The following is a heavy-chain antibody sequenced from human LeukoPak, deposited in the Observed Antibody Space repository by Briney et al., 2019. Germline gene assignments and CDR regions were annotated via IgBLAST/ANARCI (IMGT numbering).Heavy chain of an antibody. J-gene: IGHJ4*02. CDR2: IYYSGST. V-gene: IGHV4-61*01. CDR3: ARGKYYFDY. Sequence: SETLSLTCTVSGGSVSSGSNYWSWIRQPPGKRLEWIGYIYYSGSTNYNPSLKSRLTTSLDTSKNQFSLKLSSVTAADTAVYYCARGKYYFDYWGQGTLVTVSS. CDR1: GGSVSSGSNY.